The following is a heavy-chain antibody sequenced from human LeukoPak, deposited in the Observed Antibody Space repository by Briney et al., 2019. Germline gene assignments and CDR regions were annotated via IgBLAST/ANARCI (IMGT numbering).Heavy chain of an antibody. Sequence: SETLSLTCAVYGGSFSGYYWSWIRQPPGKGLEWIGEINHSGSTNYNPSLKSRVTISVDTSKNQFSLKLSSVTAADTAVYYCARDSYRRAFDYWGQGTLVTVSS. D-gene: IGHD3-16*02. CDR2: INHSGST. J-gene: IGHJ4*02. CDR1: GGSFSGYY. V-gene: IGHV4-34*01. CDR3: ARDSYRRAFDY.